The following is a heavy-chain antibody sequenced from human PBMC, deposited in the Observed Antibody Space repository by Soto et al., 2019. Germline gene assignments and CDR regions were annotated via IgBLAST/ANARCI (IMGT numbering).Heavy chain of an antibody. CDR1: GYSVSSSDYY. Sequence: SETLSLTCSVSGYSVSSSDYYWAWIRQPPGKGLEGIGSMLYSGLTYYNPSLKSRVTRSVDTSKNQFSVRLNSVTASDTAVYYCAPLSVSLSGPYGIHVWGQGTTVTVSS. CDR3: APLSVSLSGPYGIHV. D-gene: IGHD2-15*01. J-gene: IGHJ6*02. CDR2: MLYSGLT. V-gene: IGHV4-39*01.